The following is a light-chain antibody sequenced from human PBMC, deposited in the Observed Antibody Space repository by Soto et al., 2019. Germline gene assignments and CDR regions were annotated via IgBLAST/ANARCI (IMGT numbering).Light chain of an antibody. CDR1: QSVTSN. CDR2: RAS. CDR3: QQRSNWPIT. Sequence: EVVMTQSPGAVSVSPGERATLSCRASQSVTSNVAWYQQKPGQAPRLLIYRASARATGVPARFSGSGSGTEFTLTISSLQSEDCAVYDGQQRSNWPITFGQGTRLEI. J-gene: IGKJ5*01. V-gene: IGKV3-15*01.